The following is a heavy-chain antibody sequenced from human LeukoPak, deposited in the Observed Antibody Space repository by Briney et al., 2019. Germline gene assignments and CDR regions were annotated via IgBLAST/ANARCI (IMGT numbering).Heavy chain of an antibody. CDR2: IWYDGSNK. V-gene: IGHV3-33*08. J-gene: IGHJ4*02. D-gene: IGHD6-13*01. Sequence: GGSLRLSCAASAFSLNAYNMNWVRQAPGKGLEWVAVIWYDGSNKYYADSVKGRFTISRDNSKNTLYLQMNSLRAEDTAVYYCARSTSSSWYISSLDYWGQGTLVTVSS. CDR1: AFSLNAYN. CDR3: ARSTSSSWYISSLDY.